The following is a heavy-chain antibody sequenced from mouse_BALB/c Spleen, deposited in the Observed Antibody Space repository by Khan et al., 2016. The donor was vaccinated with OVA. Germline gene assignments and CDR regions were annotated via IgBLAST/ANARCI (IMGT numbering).Heavy chain of an antibody. D-gene: IGHD2-10*01. V-gene: IGHV9-3-1*01. J-gene: IGHJ4*01. CDR3: ARPPYFSYVMGN. CDR2: INTYTGEP. CDR1: GYTFTNYG. Sequence: QIQLVQSGPELKKPGETVKISCKASGYTFTNYGMNWVKQAPGRGLKWMGWINTYTGEPTYADDFKGRFVFSLETSASTAYLQINNLKNEDTATYFSARPPYFSYVMGNWGQGTTVTVSS.